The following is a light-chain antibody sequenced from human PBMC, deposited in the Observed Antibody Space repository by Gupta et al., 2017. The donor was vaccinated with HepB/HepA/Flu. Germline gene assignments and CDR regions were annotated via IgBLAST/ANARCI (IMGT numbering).Light chain of an antibody. Sequence: QSALTQPASVSGSPGQSITISCTGTNSDVGDYNYVSWYQQHPGKAPKLMIYDVRNRPSGVSNRFSGSKSGNTASLTISGLQAEDEADYYCTSYTSTNTWVFGGGTKLTVL. J-gene: IGLJ3*02. CDR3: TSYTSTNTWV. CDR2: DVR. CDR1: NSDVGDYNY. V-gene: IGLV2-14*03.